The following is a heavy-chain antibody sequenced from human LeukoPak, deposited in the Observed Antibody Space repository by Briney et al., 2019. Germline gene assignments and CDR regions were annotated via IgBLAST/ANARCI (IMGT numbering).Heavy chain of an antibody. CDR3: ARDPYAGSMFDY. CDR2: IGHVAGDI. D-gene: IGHD1-1*01. J-gene: IGHJ4*01. Sequence: PGGSLILSCVTSGFTFTSVSMSWVRQAPGKGLEWVAFIGHVAGDIFYGDSVKGRFNISRDDAKGSVYLQMNSLRVDDTAVYFCARDPYAGSMFDYWGQGTLVTVSS. CDR1: GFTFTSVS. V-gene: IGHV3-21*01.